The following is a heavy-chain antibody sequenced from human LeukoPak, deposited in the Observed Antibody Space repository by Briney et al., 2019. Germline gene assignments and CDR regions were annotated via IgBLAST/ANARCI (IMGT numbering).Heavy chain of an antibody. J-gene: IGHJ4*02. Sequence: GGSLRLSCAASTFSFSNYGMHWVRQVPGKGLEWLAFIQYDGSDKYYADSVKGRFTISRDNSRNTLYLQMNSLRVEDTAVYYCANCFPAGAGSPLPPFDYWGQGTLVTVSS. D-gene: IGHD1-26*01. CDR3: ANCFPAGAGSPLPPFDY. V-gene: IGHV3-30*02. CDR1: TFSFSNYG. CDR2: IQYDGSDK.